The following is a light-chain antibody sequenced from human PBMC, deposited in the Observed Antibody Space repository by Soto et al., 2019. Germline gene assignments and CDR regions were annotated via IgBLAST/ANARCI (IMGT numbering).Light chain of an antibody. CDR3: QQSYSTPS. Sequence: DIQMTQSPSSLSASVGDRVTITCRTSLSISNYLNWYQQKPGKAPKLLIYDSSNLQSGVPSRFSGSGSETHFTLTISSLQPEDFATYYCQQSYSTPSFGGGTKVDIK. J-gene: IGKJ4*01. CDR2: DSS. V-gene: IGKV1-39*01. CDR1: LSISNY.